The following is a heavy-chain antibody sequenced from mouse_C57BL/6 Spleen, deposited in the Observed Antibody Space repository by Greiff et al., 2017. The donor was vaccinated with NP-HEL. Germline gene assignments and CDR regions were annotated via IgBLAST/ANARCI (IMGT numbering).Heavy chain of an antibody. D-gene: IGHD1-1*01. CDR1: DSEVFPIAY. V-gene: IGHV15-2*01. CDR2: ILPSIGRT. Sequence: LQESGSELRSPGSSVKLSCKDFDSEVFPIAYMSWVRQKPGHGFEWIGGILPSIGRTIYGEKFEDKATLDADTLSNTAYLELNSLTSEDSAIYYCARLYGSSYWYFDVWGTGTTVTVSS. J-gene: IGHJ1*03. CDR3: ARLYGSSYWYFDV.